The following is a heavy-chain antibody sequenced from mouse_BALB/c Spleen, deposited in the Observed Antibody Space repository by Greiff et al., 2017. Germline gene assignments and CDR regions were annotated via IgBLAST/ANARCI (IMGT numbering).Heavy chain of an antibody. CDR2: IDPANGNT. CDR3: ARLDGNYWYFDV. Sequence: VQLQQSGAELVKPGASVKLSCTASGFNIKDTYMHWVKQRPEQGLEWIGRIDPANGNTKYDPKFQGKATITADTSSNTAYLQLSSLTSEDTAVYYCARLDGNYWYFDVWGAGTTVTVSS. J-gene: IGHJ1*01. D-gene: IGHD2-1*01. CDR1: GFNIKDTY. V-gene: IGHV14-3*02.